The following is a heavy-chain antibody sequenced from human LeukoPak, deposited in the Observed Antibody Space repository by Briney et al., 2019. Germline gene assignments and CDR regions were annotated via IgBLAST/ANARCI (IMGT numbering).Heavy chain of an antibody. J-gene: IGHJ4*02. CDR3: VRVGYSGYDYDY. CDR2: ISGSGDST. V-gene: IGHV3-23*01. CDR1: GFTFSSAA. Sequence: GGSLRLSCAASGFTFSSAAMSWVSQAQGKGLEWVSVISGSGDSTYYADSVEGRFTISRVNSKDALYLQMNSLRAEDTAVYYCVRVGYSGYDYDYWGQGTLVTVSS. D-gene: IGHD5-12*01.